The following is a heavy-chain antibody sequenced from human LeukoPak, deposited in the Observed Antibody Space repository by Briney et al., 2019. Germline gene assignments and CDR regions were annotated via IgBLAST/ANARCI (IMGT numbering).Heavy chain of an antibody. CDR3: ARGAITMVRGVLSGHLDY. CDR2: IIPIFGTA. J-gene: IGHJ4*02. Sequence: GASVKVSCKASGGTFSSYAISWVRQAPGQGLEWMGGIIPIFGTANYAQKFQGRVTITADESTSTAYMELSSLRSEDTAVYYCARGAITMVRGVLSGHLDYWGQGTLVTVSS. V-gene: IGHV1-69*13. D-gene: IGHD3-10*01. CDR1: GGTFSSYA.